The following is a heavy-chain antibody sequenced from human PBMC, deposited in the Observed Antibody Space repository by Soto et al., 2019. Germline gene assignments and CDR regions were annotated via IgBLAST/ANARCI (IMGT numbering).Heavy chain of an antibody. CDR3: VRDPRLRRHPFDI. CDR1: GFSFSSSW. V-gene: IGHV3-74*03. CDR2: ISFDGTAT. D-gene: IGHD2-21*02. J-gene: IGHJ3*02. Sequence: EVQLVESGGGLVQPGGSLRLSCAASGFSFSSSWMHWVRQAPGKGLVWVSRISFDGTATTSADAVKGRFIVSRDNAQNTLFLQMHHLRADDTAMYYCVRDPRLRRHPFDIWGQGTFVSVSS.